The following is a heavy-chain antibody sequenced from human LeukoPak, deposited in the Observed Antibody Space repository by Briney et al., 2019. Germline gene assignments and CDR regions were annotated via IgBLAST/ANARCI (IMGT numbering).Heavy chain of an antibody. CDR3: ARPTDPGSELVGAFDI. J-gene: IGHJ3*02. V-gene: IGHV1-18*01. D-gene: IGHD3-10*01. CDR1: GYTFTSYG. Sequence: ASVKVSCKASGYTFTSYGISWVRQAPGQGLEWMGWISAYNGNTNYAQKLQGRVTMTTDTSTSTAYMELRSLRPDDTAVYYCARPTDPGSELVGAFDIWGQGTMVTVSS. CDR2: ISAYNGNT.